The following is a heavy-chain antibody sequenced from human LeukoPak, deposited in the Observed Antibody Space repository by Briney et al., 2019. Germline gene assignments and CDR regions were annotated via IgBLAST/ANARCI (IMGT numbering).Heavy chain of an antibody. CDR2: IYYSGST. D-gene: IGHD6-13*01. J-gene: IGHJ5*02. CDR1: GGSISSYY. CDR3: ARMPQQLVRPETWFDP. Sequence: SETLSLTCTVSGGSISSYYWSWIRQPPGKGLEWIGYIYYSGSTNYNPSLKSRVTISVDTSKNQFSLKLSSVTAADTAVYYCARMPQQLVRPETWFDPWGQGTLVTVSS. V-gene: IGHV4-59*08.